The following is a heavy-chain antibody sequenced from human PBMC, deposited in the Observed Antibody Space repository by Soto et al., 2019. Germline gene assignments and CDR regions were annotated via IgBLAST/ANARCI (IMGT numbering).Heavy chain of an antibody. CDR1: GFTFSDYY. V-gene: IGHV3-11*01. D-gene: IGHD6-6*01. CDR2: ISDSGRTI. J-gene: IGHJ3*02. CDR3: ARDRPARPFYAFDI. Sequence: QVQLVESGGGLVKPGGSLRLSCAASGFTFSDYYMSWIRQAPGKGLECVSYISDSGRTIYYADSVKGRFTISRDNAKNSLSLQMNSLSAEATAVYYCARDRPARPFYAFDIWSQGTMVTVSS.